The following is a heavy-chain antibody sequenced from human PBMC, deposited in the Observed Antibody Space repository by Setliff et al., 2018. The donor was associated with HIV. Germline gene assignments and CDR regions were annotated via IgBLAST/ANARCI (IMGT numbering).Heavy chain of an antibody. Sequence: SETLSLTCTVSGGSISSNSYYWSWIRPPAGKGLEWIGHIYYSGSTNYNPSLKSRVTMSVDTSKNRFSLKLSPVTAFDTAVYYCAKTVVGDSYALPNGAFDIWGQGTMVTVSS. CDR2: IYYSGST. V-gene: IGHV4-61*10. CDR1: GGSISSNSYY. J-gene: IGHJ3*02. D-gene: IGHD3-16*01. CDR3: AKTVVGDSYALPNGAFDI.